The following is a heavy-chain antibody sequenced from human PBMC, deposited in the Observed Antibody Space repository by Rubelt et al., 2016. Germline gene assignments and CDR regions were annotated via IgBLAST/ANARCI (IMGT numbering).Heavy chain of an antibody. CDR3: ARDPHITIFGVAHMREAFDI. CDR2: INHSGST. V-gene: IGHV4-34*01. Sequence: QVQLQQWGAGLLKPSETLSLTCAVYGGSFSGYYWSWIRQPPGKGLEWIGEINHSGSTNYNPSLKSRFIMSVDTSKNQFALKLSSVTAADTAVYYCARDPHITIFGVAHMREAFDIWGQGTMVTVSS. J-gene: IGHJ3*02. CDR1: GGSFSGYY. D-gene: IGHD3-3*01.